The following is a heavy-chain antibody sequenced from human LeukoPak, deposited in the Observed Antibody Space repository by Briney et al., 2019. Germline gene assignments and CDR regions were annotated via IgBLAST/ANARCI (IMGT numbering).Heavy chain of an antibody. CDR1: GFTFSSYA. CDR2: ISGSGGST. D-gene: IGHD6-13*01. V-gene: IGHV3-23*01. CDR3: AKTKIRNRYSSSWLDAFDI. Sequence: HPGGSLRLSCAASGFTFSSYAMSWVRQAPGKGLEWVSAISGSGGSTYYADSVKGRFTISRDNSKNTLYLQMNSLRAEDTAVYYCAKTKIRNRYSSSWLDAFDIWGQGTMVTVSS. J-gene: IGHJ3*02.